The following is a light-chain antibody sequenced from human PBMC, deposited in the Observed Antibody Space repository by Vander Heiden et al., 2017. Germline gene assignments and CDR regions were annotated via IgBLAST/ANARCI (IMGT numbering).Light chain of an antibody. Sequence: EIVLTQSPATLSLSPGERATLSCRASQSVSSYLAWYQQKPGQAPRLLIYDASNSATPIPARFSGTGSGTDFTLSIISLEPEDFAVYYCHRRWTWRRTFGQGTRLEIK. CDR1: QSVSSY. CDR3: HRRWTWRRT. V-gene: IGKV3-11*01. CDR2: DAS. J-gene: IGKJ5*01.